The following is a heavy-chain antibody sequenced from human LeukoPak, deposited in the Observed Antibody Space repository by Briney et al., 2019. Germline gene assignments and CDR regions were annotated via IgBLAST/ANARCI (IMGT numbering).Heavy chain of an antibody. CDR1: GGSISTGDYY. J-gene: IGHJ4*02. CDR3: ARRKRGSGGPFDY. V-gene: IGHV4-61*08. D-gene: IGHD6-19*01. Sequence: NPSETLSLTCTVSGGSISTGDYYWTWIRQSPGTGLEWIGYMDYSGSTAYNPSLKSRVTISIDTSKKQFSLELSSVTAADTAIYCARRKRGSGGPFDYWGQGTLVTVSS. CDR2: MDYSGST.